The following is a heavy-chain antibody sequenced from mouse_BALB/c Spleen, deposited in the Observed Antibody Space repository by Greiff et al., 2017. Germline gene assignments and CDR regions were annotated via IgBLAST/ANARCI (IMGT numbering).Heavy chain of an antibody. CDR2: INPSTGYT. J-gene: IGHJ3*01. D-gene: IGHD2-1*01. CDR3: AREGYGNAWFAY. Sequence: QVQLKESGAELAKPGASVKMSCKASGYTFTSYWMHWVKQRPGQGLEWIGYINPSTGYTEYNQKFKDKATLTADKSSSTAYMQLSSLTSEDSAVYYCAREGYGNAWFAYWGQGTLVTVSA. CDR1: GYTFTSYW. V-gene: IGHV1-7*01.